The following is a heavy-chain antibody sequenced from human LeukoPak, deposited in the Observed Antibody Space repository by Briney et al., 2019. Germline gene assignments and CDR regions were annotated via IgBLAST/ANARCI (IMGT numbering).Heavy chain of an antibody. D-gene: IGHD3-10*01. V-gene: IGHV4-38-2*02. J-gene: IGHJ6*03. Sequence: SETLSLTCTVSGYSISSGYYWGWIRQPPGKGLEWTGSIYHSGSTYYNPSLKSRVTISVDTSKNQFSLKLSSVTAADTAVYYCAREAAYYYGSGIPNYYYMDVWGKGTTVTVSS. CDR1: GYSISSGYY. CDR3: AREAAYYYGSGIPNYYYMDV. CDR2: IYHSGST.